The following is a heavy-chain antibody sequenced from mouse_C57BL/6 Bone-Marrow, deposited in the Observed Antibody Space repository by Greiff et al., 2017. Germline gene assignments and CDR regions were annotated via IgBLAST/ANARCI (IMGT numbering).Heavy chain of an antibody. CDR3: AREGVY. CDR1: GYTFTSYW. V-gene: IGHV1-69*01. CDR2: IDPSDSYT. Sequence: QVQLQQPGAELVKPGASVKLSCKASGYTFTSYWMHWVKQRPGQGLEWIGEIDPSDSYTNYNQKFKGKSTLTVDKSSSTAYMQLSSLTSEDSAVYYCAREGVYWGQGTTLTVSS. J-gene: IGHJ2*01.